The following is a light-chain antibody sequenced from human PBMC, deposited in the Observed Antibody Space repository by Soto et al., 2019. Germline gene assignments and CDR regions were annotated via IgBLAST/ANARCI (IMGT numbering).Light chain of an antibody. J-gene: IGKJ4*01. Sequence: ETVLTQSPGTLYFSPGERATLSCRASQSVDNSHVAWYQQRRGLPPRLLIYGASNRATGIPDRFSGSGSGADFTLTISRLEPEDFAVYYCQQYGSSLGVTFGGGTKVDIK. V-gene: IGKV3-20*01. CDR2: GAS. CDR3: QQYGSSLGVT. CDR1: QSVDNSH.